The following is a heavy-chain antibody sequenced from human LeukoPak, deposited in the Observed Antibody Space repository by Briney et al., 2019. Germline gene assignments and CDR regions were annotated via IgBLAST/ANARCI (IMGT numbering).Heavy chain of an antibody. D-gene: IGHD3-10*01. Sequence: GGSLRLSCAASGFTFSRYAMSWVRQAPGPGLEWVSAISGSGGSTYYADSVKGRFTISRDNSKNTLYLQMNTLSAEDTAVYYCAKGAVQGYYGSGTPGHWGQGTLVTVSS. CDR2: ISGSGGST. CDR3: AKGAVQGYYGSGTPGH. J-gene: IGHJ4*02. V-gene: IGHV3-23*01. CDR1: GFTFSRYA.